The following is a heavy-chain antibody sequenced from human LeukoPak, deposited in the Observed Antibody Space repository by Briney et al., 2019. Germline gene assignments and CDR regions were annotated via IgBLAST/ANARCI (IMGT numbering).Heavy chain of an antibody. J-gene: IGHJ6*02. CDR3: ASFGRSSTYAPPYYGMDV. Sequence: GASVKVPCKASGYTFTSYYMHWVRQAPGQGLEWMGRIIPILGIANYAQKFQGRVTITADKSTSTAYMELSSLRSEDTAVYYCASFGRSSTYAPPYYGMDVWGQGTTVTVSS. V-gene: IGHV1-69*02. CDR1: GYTFTSYY. D-gene: IGHD2-2*01. CDR2: IIPILGIA.